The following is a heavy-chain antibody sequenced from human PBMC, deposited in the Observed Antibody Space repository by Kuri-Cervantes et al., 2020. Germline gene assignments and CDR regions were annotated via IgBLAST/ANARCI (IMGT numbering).Heavy chain of an antibody. CDR3: STDTVTTTGNAFDI. Sequence: SVNVSCKASGYTFTGYYMHWVRQAPGQGLEWMRGIIPIFGMANYAQKFQGRVTITADESTSTAYMELSSLRSEDTAVYYCSTDTVTTTGNAFDIWGQGKMVTVSS. V-gene: IGHV1-69*13. D-gene: IGHD4-17*01. J-gene: IGHJ3*02. CDR2: IIPIFGMA. CDR1: GYTFTGYY.